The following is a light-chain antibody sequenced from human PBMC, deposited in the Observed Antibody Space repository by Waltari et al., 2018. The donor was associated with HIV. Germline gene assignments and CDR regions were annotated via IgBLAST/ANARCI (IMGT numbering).Light chain of an antibody. CDR3: QQYYSTPLT. Sequence: DIVMPQSPDSLVVSLGERATIDCKSSQIVLYSSNNKNYLAWYQQKPGQPPKLLIYWASTRESGVPDRFSGSGSGTDFTLTISSLQAEDVAVYYCQQYYSTPLTFGGGTKVEIK. CDR1: QIVLYSSNNKNY. CDR2: WAS. J-gene: IGKJ4*01. V-gene: IGKV4-1*01.